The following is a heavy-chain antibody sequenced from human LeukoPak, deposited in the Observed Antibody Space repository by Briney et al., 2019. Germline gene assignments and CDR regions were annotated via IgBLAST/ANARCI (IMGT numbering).Heavy chain of an antibody. CDR2: IYYSGST. J-gene: IGHJ5*02. CDR3: ARVGDWFDP. D-gene: IGHD2-15*01. V-gene: IGHV4-59*01. Sequence: SETLSLTCTVSGGSISSYYWSWIRQPPGKGLEWIGYIYYSGSTNHNPSLKSRVTISVDTSKNQFSLKLSSVTAADTAVYYCARVGDWFDPWGQGTLVTVSS. CDR1: GGSISSYY.